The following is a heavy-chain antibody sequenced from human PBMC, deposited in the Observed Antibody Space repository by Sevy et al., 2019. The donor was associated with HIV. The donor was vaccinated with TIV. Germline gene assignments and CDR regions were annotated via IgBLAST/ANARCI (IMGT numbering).Heavy chain of an antibody. CDR2: IRGSGGST. J-gene: IGHJ6*02. V-gene: IGHV3-23*01. CDR3: HGDYDSSQLASYYYYCMDV. Sequence: GDSLKISCAASGFTFSSYAMSWVRQAPGKGLEWVSTIRGSGGSTYYADSVKGRFTISRDNSKNTLYFQMNSLRAEDTAVYYCHGDYDSSQLASYYYYCMDVWGQGTTVTVSS. CDR1: GFTFSSYA. D-gene: IGHD3-22*01.